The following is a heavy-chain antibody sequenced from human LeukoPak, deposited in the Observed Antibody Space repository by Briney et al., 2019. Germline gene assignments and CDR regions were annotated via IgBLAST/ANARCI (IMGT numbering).Heavy chain of an antibody. CDR1: GYTLTELS. J-gene: IGHJ6*02. Sequence: ASVKVSCKVSGYTLTELSMHWVRQAPGKGLEGMGGFDPEDGETIYAQKFQGRVTMTEDTSTDTAYMELSSLRSEDTAVYYCATTYYDFWRPKDWHYYYYGMDVWGQGTTVTVSS. CDR3: ATTYYDFWRPKDWHYYYYGMDV. D-gene: IGHD3-3*01. CDR2: FDPEDGET. V-gene: IGHV1-24*01.